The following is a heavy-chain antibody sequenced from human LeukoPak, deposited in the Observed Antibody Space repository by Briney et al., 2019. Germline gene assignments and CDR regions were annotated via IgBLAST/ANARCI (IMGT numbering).Heavy chain of an antibody. D-gene: IGHD5-24*01. CDR2: ISSSGSTI. Sequence: PGGSLRLSCAASGFTVSSKYMGWVRQAPGKGLEWVSYISSSGSTIYYADSVKGRFTMSRDNAKNSLYLQMNGLRAEDTAVYYCAREGRDGHHNSFDNWGQGTLVTVSS. V-gene: IGHV3-48*03. J-gene: IGHJ4*02. CDR3: AREGRDGHHNSFDN. CDR1: GFTVSSKY.